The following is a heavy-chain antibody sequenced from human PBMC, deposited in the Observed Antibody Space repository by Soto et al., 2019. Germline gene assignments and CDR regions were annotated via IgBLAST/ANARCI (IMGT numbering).Heavy chain of an antibody. Sequence: QVQLVESGGGVVQPGGSLRLSCAASGFTFSNFAMHWVRQAPGKGLEWVAATSFDGKNKDYADSVKGRFTISRDNSKKTLFLQMNSLRPEDTAVYHCARERAIAATGIFYSWGQGTLVTVSS. V-gene: IGHV3-30*04. CDR2: TSFDGKNK. CDR3: ARERAIAATGIFYS. J-gene: IGHJ5*01. CDR1: GFTFSNFA. D-gene: IGHD6-13*01.